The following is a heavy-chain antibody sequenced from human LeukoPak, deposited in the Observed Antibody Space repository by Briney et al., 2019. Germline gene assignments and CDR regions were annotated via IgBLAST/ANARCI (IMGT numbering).Heavy chain of an antibody. CDR1: GFTFSSYG. CDR2: IWYDGSNK. D-gene: IGHD1-26*01. V-gene: IGHV3-33*01. J-gene: IGHJ3*02. Sequence: GGSLRLSCAASGFTFSSYGMHWVRQAPGKGLEWVAVIWYDGSNKYYADSVKGRFTISRDNSKNTLYLQMASLRVEDTAVYYCARQFDGSHPNAFDIWGQGTMVTVSS. CDR3: ARQFDGSHPNAFDI.